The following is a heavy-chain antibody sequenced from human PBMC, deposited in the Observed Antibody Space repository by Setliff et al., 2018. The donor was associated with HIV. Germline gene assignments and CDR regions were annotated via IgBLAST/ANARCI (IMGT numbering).Heavy chain of an antibody. J-gene: IGHJ4*02. CDR3: ARPKDVVLMVNDF. Sequence: GESLKISCKGFGYSFTNFLIGWVRQMPGKGLEWMGIVSPGDSGTSYSPSFQGQVTMSADKSISTAYLQWSSLKASDTAMYYCARPKDVVLMVNDFWGQGTRVTVSS. V-gene: IGHV5-51*01. D-gene: IGHD2-8*01. CDR2: VSPGDSGT. CDR1: GYSFTNFL.